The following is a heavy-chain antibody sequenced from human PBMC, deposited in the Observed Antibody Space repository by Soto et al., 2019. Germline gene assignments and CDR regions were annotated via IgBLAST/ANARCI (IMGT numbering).Heavy chain of an antibody. J-gene: IGHJ4*02. CDR2: ISYDGNNK. V-gene: IGHV3-30*18. CDR1: GFTFSDYG. CDR3: VKDGGDSSAHFDN. Sequence: QVQLVESGGGVVQPGRSLRLYYAASGFTFSDYGMHWVRQAPGKGLEWVAVISYDGNNKYYADSVKGRFTISRDNSKNTLYLQMNSLRTEDTAVFYCVKDGGDSSAHFDNWGQGTLVTVSS. D-gene: IGHD6-25*01.